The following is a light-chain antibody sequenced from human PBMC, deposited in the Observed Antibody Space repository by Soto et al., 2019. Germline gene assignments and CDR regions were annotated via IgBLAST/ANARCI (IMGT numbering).Light chain of an antibody. Sequence: DIQLTQSPSSLSASVGDRGDLTCRSSHSVSSYLNWYQHKPGKAPKLLIYAASSLQSGVPSRVSGSGSRTDFTLTISSLQPEDFATYYCQQSNNTPPTFGGGTKVDIK. CDR2: AAS. V-gene: IGKV1-39*01. CDR3: QQSNNTPPT. CDR1: HSVSSY. J-gene: IGKJ4*01.